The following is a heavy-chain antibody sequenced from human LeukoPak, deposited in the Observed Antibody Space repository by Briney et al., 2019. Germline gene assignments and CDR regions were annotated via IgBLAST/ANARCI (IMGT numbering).Heavy chain of an antibody. CDR3: ARDFGIAAVGTPGTFDY. V-gene: IGHV4-38-2*02. CDR1: GFTFSSYW. CDR2: IYESGST. Sequence: PGGSLRLSCAASGFTFSSYWMSWVRQAPGKGLEWIGIIYESGSTYYSPSLKSRVTMSVGTSKNQFSLKLSSVTAADTAVYYCARDFGIAAVGTPGTFDYWGQGTLVTVSS. D-gene: IGHD6-13*01. J-gene: IGHJ4*02.